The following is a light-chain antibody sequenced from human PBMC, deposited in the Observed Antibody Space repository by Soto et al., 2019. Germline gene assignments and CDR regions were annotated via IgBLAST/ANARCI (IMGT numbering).Light chain of an antibody. J-gene: IGLJ3*02. CDR2: SNN. CDR1: TSNIGNNA. CDR3: AAWDDSLSGMV. Sequence: QSVLTQPPAASGTPGQRVTISCSGSTSNIGNNAVIWYQQLPGTAPELLIYSNNQRPSGVPDRFSGSKSGTSGSLAISGLQSEDEADYYCAAWDDSLSGMVFGGGTQLTVL. V-gene: IGLV1-44*01.